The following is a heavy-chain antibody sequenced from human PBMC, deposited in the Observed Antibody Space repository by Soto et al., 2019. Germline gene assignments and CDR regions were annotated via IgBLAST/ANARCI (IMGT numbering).Heavy chain of an antibody. Sequence: DVLLLESGGGFVQPGGSLRLSCEASGFTFDDHAMHWVRQRPGEGLEWVAGISWRSDSGGYAYSVKGRFSISRDNIKHTVHLQMNSLRAEDTALYYCARDTGLYDDGMDVWGQGTRVTVAS. J-gene: IGHJ6*02. V-gene: IGHV3-9*01. CDR2: ISWRSDSG. D-gene: IGHD6-19*01. CDR3: ARDTGLYDDGMDV. CDR1: GFTFDDHA.